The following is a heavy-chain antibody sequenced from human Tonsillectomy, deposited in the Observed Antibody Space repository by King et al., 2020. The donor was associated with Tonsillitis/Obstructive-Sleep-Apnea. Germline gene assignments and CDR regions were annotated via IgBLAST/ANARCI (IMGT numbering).Heavy chain of an antibody. V-gene: IGHV2-5*02. J-gene: IGHJ4*02. D-gene: IGHD3-9*01. CDR3: AHSPPHVDWLLWYYFDY. Sequence: ITLKESGPTLVKPTQTLTLTCTFSGFSLKNSGVGVGWIRQPPGKALEWLALIYWDDDKRYSPSLKSRLTITKDTSKNQVVLTMTNMDPLDTATYYCAHSPPHVDWLLWYYFDYWGQGTLVTVSS. CDR2: IYWDDDK. CDR1: GFSLKNSGVG.